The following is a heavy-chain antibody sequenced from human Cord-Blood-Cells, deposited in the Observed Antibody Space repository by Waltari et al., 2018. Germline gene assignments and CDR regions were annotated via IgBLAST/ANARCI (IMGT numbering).Heavy chain of an antibody. CDR1: GGTFRSYA. CDR2: IIPILGIA. D-gene: IGHD3-22*01. CDR3: ARSTDYYDSSGYYYYYYMDV. J-gene: IGHJ6*03. V-gene: IGHV1-69*04. Sequence: QVQLVQSGAEVKKPGSSVKVSCKASGGTFRSYAISWVRQAPGQGLEWMGGIIPILGIANYAQKFQGRVTITADESTSTAYMELSSLRSEDTAVYYCARSTDYYDSSGYYYYYYMDVWGKGTTVTVSS.